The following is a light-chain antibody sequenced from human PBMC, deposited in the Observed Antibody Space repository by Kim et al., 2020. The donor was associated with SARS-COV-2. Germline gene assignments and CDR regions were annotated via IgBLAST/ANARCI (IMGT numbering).Light chain of an antibody. Sequence: LSASVGDRVTITCRASQSIRNYLNWYQQKPGKAPKLLIYAASNLQNGVPSRFSGSGSGTDFTLTISSLQPEDSATYYCQQTVNTYTFGQGTKLEI. CDR1: QSIRNY. J-gene: IGKJ2*01. CDR2: AAS. V-gene: IGKV1-39*01. CDR3: QQTVNTYT.